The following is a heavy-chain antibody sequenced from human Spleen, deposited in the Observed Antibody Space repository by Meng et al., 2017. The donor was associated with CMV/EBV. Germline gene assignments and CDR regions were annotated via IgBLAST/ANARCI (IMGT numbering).Heavy chain of an antibody. CDR2: IRYDGSNQ. CDR1: GFSFSSYG. D-gene: IGHD6-13*01. Sequence: ASGFSFSSYGIQCVRQAPGKGLEWVAFIRYDGSNQYYVVSVKGRFTISRDNSKNMLYLQMNSLRAEDTAIYYCAKNIATAGSWFDPWGQGTLVTVSS. J-gene: IGHJ5*02. V-gene: IGHV3-30*02. CDR3: AKNIATAGSWFDP.